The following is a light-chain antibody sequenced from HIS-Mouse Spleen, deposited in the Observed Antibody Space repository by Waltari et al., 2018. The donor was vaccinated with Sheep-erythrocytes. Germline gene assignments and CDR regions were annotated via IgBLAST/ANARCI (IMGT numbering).Light chain of an antibody. CDR1: SGHSRYA. CDR3: QTWGTGIRV. Sequence: QLVLTQSPSASASLGASVKLTCTLSSGHSRYATAWHPQQPEKGPRYLMKLNSDGSHSKGDGIPDRFSGSSSGAERYLTISSLQSEDEADYYCQTWGTGIRVFGTGTKVTVL. V-gene: IGLV4-69*01. CDR2: LNSDGSH. J-gene: IGLJ1*01.